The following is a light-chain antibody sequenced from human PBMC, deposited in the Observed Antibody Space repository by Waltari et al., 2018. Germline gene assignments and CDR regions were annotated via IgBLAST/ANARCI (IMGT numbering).Light chain of an antibody. J-gene: IGKJ3*01. Sequence: DIQLTQSPSSVSASIGARVTITCRSSQTINNYLNWYLHKPGRAPKPLLSDVSILENGVPSRFSGSGYGAEFTLIITSLQPEDVGTYYCHQSFTAPLTFGPGARVEIK. CDR2: DVS. CDR3: HQSFTAPLT. CDR1: QTINNY. V-gene: IGKV1-39*01.